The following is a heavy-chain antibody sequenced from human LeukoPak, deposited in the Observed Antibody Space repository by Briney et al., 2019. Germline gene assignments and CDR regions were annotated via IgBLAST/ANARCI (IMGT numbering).Heavy chain of an antibody. CDR2: INPKSGGT. CDR1: GYTFTGYY. D-gene: IGHD6-19*01. V-gene: IGHV1-2*06. CDR3: ARASSGWYDIDS. J-gene: IGHJ4*02. Sequence: ASVKVSYKASGYTFTGYYMHWVRQAPGQGLEWMGRINPKSGGTNYAQKFQGRVTMTRDTSISTAYMELSRLTSDDTAVYYCARASSGWYDIDSWGQGTLVTVSS.